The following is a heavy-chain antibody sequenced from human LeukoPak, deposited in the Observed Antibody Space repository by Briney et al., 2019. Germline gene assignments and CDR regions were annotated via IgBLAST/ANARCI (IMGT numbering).Heavy chain of an antibody. CDR2: ISSSSSYI. Sequence: GGSLRLSCAASGFTFSSYSMNWVRQAPGKGLEWVSSISSSSSYIYYADSVKGRFTISRDNAKNSLYLQLNSLRAEDTAVYYCARDGILMVYAIHHWGQGTLVTVSS. CDR3: ARDGILMVYAIHH. J-gene: IGHJ5*02. CDR1: GFTFSSYS. D-gene: IGHD2-8*01. V-gene: IGHV3-21*01.